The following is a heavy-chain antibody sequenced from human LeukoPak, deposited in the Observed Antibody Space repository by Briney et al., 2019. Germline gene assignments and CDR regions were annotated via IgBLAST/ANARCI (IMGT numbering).Heavy chain of an antibody. D-gene: IGHD2-15*01. Sequence: PGGSLRLSCAASKFTFGSFWMNWVRLVPGKGLLWVSRINPDASDTEYADSVKGRFTVSRDNARNTLYLEMRSLSVQDSGLYYCARVRNGYSSGLDVRGPGTWVTVSS. J-gene: IGHJ4*02. CDR1: KFTFGSFW. V-gene: IGHV3-74*01. CDR2: INPDASDT. CDR3: ARVRNGYSSGLDV.